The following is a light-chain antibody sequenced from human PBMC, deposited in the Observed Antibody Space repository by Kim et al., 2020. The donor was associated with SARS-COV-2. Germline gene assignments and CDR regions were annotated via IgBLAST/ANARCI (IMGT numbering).Light chain of an antibody. CDR2: RNN. J-gene: IGLJ3*02. CDR3: AAWDDSLSGWV. Sequence: GTSVTCSCSGSSSTIGSNYVYWYQQLPGTAPNLLIYRNNQRPSGVPDRFSGSKSGTSASLAISGLRSEDEADYYCAAWDDSLSGWVFGGGTQLTVL. V-gene: IGLV1-47*01. CDR1: SSTIGSNY.